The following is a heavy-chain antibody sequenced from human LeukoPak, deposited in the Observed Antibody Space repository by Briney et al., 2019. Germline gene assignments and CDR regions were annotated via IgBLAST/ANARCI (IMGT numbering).Heavy chain of an antibody. Sequence: GGSLRLSCAASGFTFSSYSMNWVRQAPGKGLEWVSSISSSSSYIYYADSVKGRFTISRDNAKNSLYLQMNSLRAEDTAVYYCAKGTTVIRGGWFDPWGQGTLVTVSS. CDR1: GFTFSSYS. J-gene: IGHJ5*02. V-gene: IGHV3-21*04. D-gene: IGHD4-17*01. CDR3: AKGTTVIRGGWFDP. CDR2: ISSSSSYI.